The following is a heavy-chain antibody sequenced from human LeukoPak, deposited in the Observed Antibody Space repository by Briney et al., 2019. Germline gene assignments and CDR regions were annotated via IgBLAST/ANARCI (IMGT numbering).Heavy chain of an antibody. CDR3: ARGRFFYGWGIDV. CDR1: GFTFSDFG. D-gene: IGHD2/OR15-2a*01. V-gene: IGHV3-7*01. J-gene: IGHJ6*02. CDR2: IKGDETEK. Sequence: GGSLRLSCAASGFTFSDFGMKWVRQAPGKGLEWVAFIKGDETEKHYVDSLKGRFTISRDNAENSLSLQMNNLTVEDTAVYFCARGRFFYGWGIDVWGQGTTVIVSS.